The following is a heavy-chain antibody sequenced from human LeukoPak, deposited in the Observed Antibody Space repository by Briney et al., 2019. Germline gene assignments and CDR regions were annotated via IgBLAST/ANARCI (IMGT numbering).Heavy chain of an antibody. D-gene: IGHD5-18*01. CDR3: ARVLDTAVELFDY. CDR2: ISSSSSYI. J-gene: IGHJ4*02. Sequence: GVLRLSCAASGFTFSSYSMNWVRQAPGKGLEWVSSISSSSSYIYYADSVKGRFTISRDNAKNSLYLQMNSLRAEDTAVYYCARVLDTAVELFDYWGQGTLVTVSS. CDR1: GFTFSSYS. V-gene: IGHV3-21*01.